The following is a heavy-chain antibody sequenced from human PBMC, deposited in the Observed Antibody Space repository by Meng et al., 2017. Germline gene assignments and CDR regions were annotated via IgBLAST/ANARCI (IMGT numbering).Heavy chain of an antibody. CDR3: ARKGKNTYNIYYFDY. J-gene: IGHJ4*02. V-gene: IGHV5-51*01. D-gene: IGHD1-1*01. CDR1: GYSFTSYW. CDR2: IFPDDSDT. Sequence: GESLMISCKGSGYSFTSYWIGWVRQMPGKGPEWMGIIFPDDSDTRYSPSFQGQVTISADKSINTAYLQWSSLKASDTAIYYCARKGKNTYNIYYFDYWGQGALVTVSS.